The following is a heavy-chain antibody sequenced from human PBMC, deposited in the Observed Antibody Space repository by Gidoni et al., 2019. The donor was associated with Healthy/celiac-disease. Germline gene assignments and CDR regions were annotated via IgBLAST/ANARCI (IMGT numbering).Heavy chain of an antibody. V-gene: IGHV4-34*01. CDR2: INHSGST. J-gene: IGHJ5*02. D-gene: IGHD4-17*01. Sequence: QVQLQQWGAGLLKPSATLSLTCAVYGGSFSGYYWSWIRQPPGKGLEWIGEINHSGSTNYNPSLKSRVTISVDTSKNQFSLKLSSVTAADTAVYYCARSPPYYGDLSGLYRPSIFRNWFDPWGQGTLVTVSS. CDR1: GGSFSGYY. CDR3: ARSPPYYGDLSGLYRPSIFRNWFDP.